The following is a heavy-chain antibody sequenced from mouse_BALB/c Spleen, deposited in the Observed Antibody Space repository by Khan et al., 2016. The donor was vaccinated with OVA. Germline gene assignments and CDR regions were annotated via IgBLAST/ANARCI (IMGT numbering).Heavy chain of an antibody. D-gene: IGHD2-14*01. CDR3: ARSLYYSYGYALDC. V-gene: IGHV3-2*02. CDR2: ISSTGGT. CDR1: GYSITSDYA. J-gene: IGHJ4*01. Sequence: EVKVIESGPGLVKPSQSLSLTCTVTGYSITSDYAWNWIRQFPGNKLEWMGYISSTGGTSYNPSLKSRISITRDTSKNQFFLQLKSVTAEDTATYYCARSLYYSYGYALDCWGRGTLVTVSS.